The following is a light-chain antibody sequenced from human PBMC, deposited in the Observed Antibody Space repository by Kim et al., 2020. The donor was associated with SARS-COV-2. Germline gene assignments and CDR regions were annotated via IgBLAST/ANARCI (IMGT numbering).Light chain of an antibody. CDR3: KAGDRSIVV. V-gene: IGLV3-1*01. Sequence: SYELTQPPSFSVSPGQKASITCSGAKLGDKYACGYQQKPGQTPVLVTYQDSKRPPGIPERFSGSNTGNTATLTVSGTQVMDEADYSGKAGDRSIVVFCGG. CDR1: KLGDKY. J-gene: IGLJ2*01. CDR2: QDS.